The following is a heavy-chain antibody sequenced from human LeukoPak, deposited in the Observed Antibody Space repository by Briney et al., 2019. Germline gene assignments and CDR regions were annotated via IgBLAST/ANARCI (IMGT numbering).Heavy chain of an antibody. CDR2: IYYSGST. V-gene: IGHV4-30-4*01. D-gene: IGHD3-9*01. J-gene: IGHJ4*02. CDR1: GGSISSGDYY. CDR3: ARLAIRYFDWNAWYFDS. Sequence: PSQTLSLTCIVSGGSISSGDYYWSWIRQPPGKGLEWIGSIYYSGSTHYNSSLKSRLTISVDTSKNQFSLKLSSVTAADTAVYYCARLAIRYFDWNAWYFDSWGQGTLVTVSS.